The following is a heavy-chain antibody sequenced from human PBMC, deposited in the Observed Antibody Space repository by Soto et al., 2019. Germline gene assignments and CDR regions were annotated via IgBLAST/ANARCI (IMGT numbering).Heavy chain of an antibody. CDR1: GFTFSSYP. D-gene: IGHD3-16*01. CDR2: ISGSGGST. Sequence: EVQLLESGGGLVQPGGSLRLSCAASGFTFSSYPMSWVRQAPGKGLEWVSTISGSGGSTYYADSVNGRFTISRDNSKNTLYLQMNGLRAEDTALYYCAKGKGGSLSYLFDYWGQGTLVTVSS. J-gene: IGHJ4*02. CDR3: AKGKGGSLSYLFDY. V-gene: IGHV3-23*01.